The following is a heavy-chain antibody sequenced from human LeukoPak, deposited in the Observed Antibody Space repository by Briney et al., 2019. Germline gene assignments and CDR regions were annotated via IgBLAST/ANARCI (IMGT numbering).Heavy chain of an antibody. CDR1: GFTFSSYE. V-gene: IGHV3-48*03. CDR3: AGSSGWSHGGLVDY. D-gene: IGHD6-19*01. Sequence: PGGSLRLSCAASGFTFSSYEMNWVRQAPGKGLEWVSYISSSGSTIYYADSVKGRFTISRDNAKNPLYLQMNSLRAEDTAVYYCAGSSGWSHGGLVDYWGQGTLVTVSS. J-gene: IGHJ4*02. CDR2: ISSSGSTI.